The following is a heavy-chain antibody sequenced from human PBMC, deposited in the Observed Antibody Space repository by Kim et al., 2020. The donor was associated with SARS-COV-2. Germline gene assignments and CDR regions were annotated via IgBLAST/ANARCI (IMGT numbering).Heavy chain of an antibody. D-gene: IGHD6-19*01. Sequence: GGSLRLSCVVSGFTFSDYYMTWIRQAPGKGLEWVSSISTSSSSTNYADSVKGRFTVSRDNAKNSLYLQMNSLRAGDTAVYICARGKISVAGLDYWGQGTPVTVSS. CDR2: ISTSSSST. CDR1: GFTFSDYY. V-gene: IGHV3-11*05. J-gene: IGHJ4*02. CDR3: ARGKISVAGLDY.